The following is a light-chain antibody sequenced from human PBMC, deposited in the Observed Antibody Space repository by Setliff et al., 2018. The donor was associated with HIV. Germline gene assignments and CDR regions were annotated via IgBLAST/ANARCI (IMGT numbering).Light chain of an antibody. Sequence: QAVVTQEPLLSVSPGGTVTLTCGLSSGAVSNSHKPSWYQQTPGQPPRTLIYDTNSRSSGVPDRFSGSIFGNTAALTITGAQADDESDYYCLLFMSTAYVFGTGTQLTVL. CDR1: SGAVSNSHK. J-gene: IGLJ1*01. V-gene: IGLV8-61*01. CDR2: DTN. CDR3: LLFMSTAYV.